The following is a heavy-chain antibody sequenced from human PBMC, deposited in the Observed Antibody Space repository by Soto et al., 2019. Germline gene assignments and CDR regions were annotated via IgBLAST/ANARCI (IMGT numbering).Heavy chain of an antibody. CDR3: AGPTDSSSAVYYFAK. D-gene: IGHD6-6*01. CDR2: IIPMLGIA. J-gene: IGHJ4*02. V-gene: IGHV1-69*02. CDR1: GGTSSSYT. Sequence: QVRLVQSGAEVKKPGSSLKVSCRASGGTSSSYTITWVRQVPGQGLEWMGRIIPMLGIANYAPQFQDRVTITADKCTSTASWELSSLRSEATAIKYCAGPTDSSSAVYYFAKWGQGTLVTVSS.